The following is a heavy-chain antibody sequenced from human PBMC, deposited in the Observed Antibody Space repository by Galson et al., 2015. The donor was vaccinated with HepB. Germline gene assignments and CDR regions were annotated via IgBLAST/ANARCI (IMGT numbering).Heavy chain of an antibody. J-gene: IGHJ6*02. V-gene: IGHV3-7*01. CDR2: INQDGSGK. Sequence: SLRLSCAASGFTFNNYWMTWVRQAPGKGLEWVANINQDGSGKYYVDSVKGRFTISRDNAKNSLYLQMNSLRAEDTAVYYCARGLYVMDVWGQGTTVTVSS. CDR1: GFTFNNYW. CDR3: ARGLYVMDV.